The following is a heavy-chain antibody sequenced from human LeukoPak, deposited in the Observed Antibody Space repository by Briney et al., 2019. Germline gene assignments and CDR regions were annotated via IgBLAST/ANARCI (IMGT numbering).Heavy chain of an antibody. V-gene: IGHV5-51*01. D-gene: IGHD4-17*01. CDR3: ARALRTGQGDYVPVL. J-gene: IGHJ4*02. CDR1: GYKFTNYW. CDR2: IYPGDSET. Sequence: GESLRISCKASGYKFTNYWIGWVRQMPGKGLEWMTIIYPGDSETRYSPSFQGQVTISADKSIGTMYLQWSSLKASDTAMYYCARALRTGQGDYVPVLWGQGTLVIVSS.